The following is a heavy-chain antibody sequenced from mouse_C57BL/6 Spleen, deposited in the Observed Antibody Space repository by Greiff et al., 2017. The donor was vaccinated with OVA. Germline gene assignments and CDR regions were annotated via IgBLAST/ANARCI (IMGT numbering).Heavy chain of an antibody. CDR1: GFTFSDYY. Sequence: EVQVVESEGGLVQPGSSMKLSCTASGFTFSDYYMAWVRQVPEKGLEWVANINYDGSSTYYLDSLKSRFIISRDNAKNILYLQMSSLKSEDTATYYCARGNWNYFDYWGQGTTLTVSS. CDR2: INYDGSST. V-gene: IGHV5-16*01. J-gene: IGHJ2*01. CDR3: ARGNWNYFDY. D-gene: IGHD4-1*01.